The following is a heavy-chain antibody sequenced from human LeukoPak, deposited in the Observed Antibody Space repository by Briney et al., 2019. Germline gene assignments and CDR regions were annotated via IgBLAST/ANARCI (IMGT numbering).Heavy chain of an antibody. CDR3: ARDRIPLGIGAAFDY. Sequence: ASVKVSCKASGYTFTGYYMHWVRQAPGQGLEWMGWINPNSGGTNYAQKFQGRVTMTRDTSISTAYMELSRLRSDDTAVYHCARDRIPLGIGAAFDYWGQGTLVTVSS. V-gene: IGHV1-2*02. CDR2: INPNSGGT. CDR1: GYTFTGYY. D-gene: IGHD7-27*01. J-gene: IGHJ4*02.